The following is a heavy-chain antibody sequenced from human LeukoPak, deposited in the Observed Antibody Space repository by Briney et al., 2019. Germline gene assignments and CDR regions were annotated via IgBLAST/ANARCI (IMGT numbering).Heavy chain of an antibody. CDR2: ISSSGSTI. CDR1: GFTFSDYC. D-gene: IGHD5-12*01. J-gene: IGHJ4*02. V-gene: IGHV3-11*04. Sequence: GGSLRLSCAASGFTFSDYCMSWIRQAPGKGLEWVSYISSSGSTIYYADSVKGRFTISRDNAKNSLYLQMNSLRAEDTAVYYCARDTSFRGYSGYAKYYFDYWGQGTLVTVSS. CDR3: ARDTSFRGYSGYAKYYFDY.